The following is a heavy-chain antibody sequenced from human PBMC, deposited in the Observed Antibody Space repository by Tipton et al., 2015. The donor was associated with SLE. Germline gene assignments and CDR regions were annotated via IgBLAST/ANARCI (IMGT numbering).Heavy chain of an antibody. Sequence: GSLRLSCAASGFTFSNYGIHWVRQAPGKGLEWVAFIRSDGSDKYYVDSVKGRFTISRDNSKNTLYMQMNSLRAEDTAMYYCARVDGVVSVFYFDYWGQGTLVTVAS. D-gene: IGHD2-21*01. CDR2: IRSDGSDK. CDR1: GFTFSNYG. J-gene: IGHJ4*02. CDR3: ARVDGVVSVFYFDY. V-gene: IGHV3-30*02.